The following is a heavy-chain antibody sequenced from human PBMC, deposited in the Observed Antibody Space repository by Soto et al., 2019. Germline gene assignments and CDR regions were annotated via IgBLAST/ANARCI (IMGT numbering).Heavy chain of an antibody. CDR2: ISFSGST. J-gene: IGHJ4*02. Sequence: PSETLSLTCTVSGGSITSHYWSWIRQPPGKGLEWIGYISFSGSTNYNPSLKSRVTISVDTSKKQVSLKLSSVTAADTAVYYCAKNWNWGSLVHWGQGTLVTVSS. V-gene: IGHV4-59*11. D-gene: IGHD7-27*01. CDR3: AKNWNWGSLVH. CDR1: GGSITSHY.